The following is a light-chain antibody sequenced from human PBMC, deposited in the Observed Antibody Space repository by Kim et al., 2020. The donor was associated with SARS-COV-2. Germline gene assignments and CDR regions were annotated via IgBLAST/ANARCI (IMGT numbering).Light chain of an antibody. CDR2: QDS. J-gene: IGLJ1*01. V-gene: IGLV3-1*01. CDR3: QAWDSSTFYV. Sequence: SYELTQPPSVSVSPGQTASITCSGDKLGDKYACWYQQKPGQSPVLVIYQDSKRPSGIPERSSGSNSGNTATLTITGTQAMAEADYYCQAWDSSTFYVFGT. CDR1: KLGDKY.